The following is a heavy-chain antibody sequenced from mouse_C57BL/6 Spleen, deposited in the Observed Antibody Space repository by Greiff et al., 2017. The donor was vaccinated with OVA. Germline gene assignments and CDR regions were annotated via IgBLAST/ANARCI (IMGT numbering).Heavy chain of an antibody. CDR1: GFTFSSYA. CDR2: ISDGGSYT. Sequence: EVKVVESGGGLVKPGGSLKLSCAASGFTFSSYAMSWVRQTPEKRLEWVATISDGGSYTYYPDNVQGRFTISRANAKNNLYLQMSHLKAENTAMYYCARDPYDYLYAMDYWGQGTSVTVSS. D-gene: IGHD2-4*01. J-gene: IGHJ4*01. CDR3: ARDPYDYLYAMDY. V-gene: IGHV5-4*01.